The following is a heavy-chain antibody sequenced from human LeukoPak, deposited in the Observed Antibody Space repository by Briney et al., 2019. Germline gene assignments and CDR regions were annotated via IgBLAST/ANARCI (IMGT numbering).Heavy chain of an antibody. J-gene: IGHJ4*02. CDR1: GGSISSYY. V-gene: IGHV4-59*12. D-gene: IGHD6-19*01. Sequence: PSETLSLTCTVSGGSISSYYWSWIRQLPGKGLEWIGYIYYSGSTNYNPSLKSRVTISVDTSKNQFSLKLSSVTAADTAVYYCARGWGAVAGNYFDYWGQGTLVTVSS. CDR2: IYYSGST. CDR3: ARGWGAVAGNYFDY.